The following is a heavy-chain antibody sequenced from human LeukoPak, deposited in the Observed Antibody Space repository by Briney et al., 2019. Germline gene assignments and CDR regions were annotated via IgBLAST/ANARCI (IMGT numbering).Heavy chain of an antibody. CDR2: INAGNGNT. V-gene: IGHV1-3*01. Sequence: ASVKVSCKASGYTFSSHAIHWVRQAPGQRLEWMGWINAGNGNTKYPQRFQGRVTLTRDTSASTAYMELSSLRSEDTALYHCARGPGQYDYWGQGTLVTVSS. CDR1: GYTFSSHA. J-gene: IGHJ4*02. CDR3: ARGPGQYDY. D-gene: IGHD3-10*01.